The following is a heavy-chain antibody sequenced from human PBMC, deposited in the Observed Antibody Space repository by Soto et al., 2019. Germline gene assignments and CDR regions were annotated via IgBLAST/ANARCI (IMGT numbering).Heavy chain of an antibody. D-gene: IGHD5-12*01. Sequence: PETLSLTCSLSADSMRRGFHWAWVRQPPGKGLVWVASIYHSGTTYYNPSLTSRVTISVDTYKNQFSLKLSSRTAADSAMYYCARTDSAGYDPYFGQGTLLT. V-gene: IGHV4-38-2*01. CDR1: ADSMRRGFH. CDR2: IYHSGTT. J-gene: IGHJ4*02. CDR3: ARTDSAGYDPY.